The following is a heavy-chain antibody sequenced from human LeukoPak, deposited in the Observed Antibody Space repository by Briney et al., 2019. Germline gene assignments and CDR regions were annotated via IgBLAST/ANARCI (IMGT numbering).Heavy chain of an antibody. Sequence: PGGSLRLSCAASGFTFGDYAMHWVRQAPGKGLEWVSGISWNSGSIGYADSVKGRFTISRDNAKNSLYLQMNSLRAEDTALYYCAKARDYYDSSGYLTLGAFDIWGQGTTVTVSS. CDR2: ISWNSGSI. J-gene: IGHJ3*02. CDR1: GFTFGDYA. CDR3: AKARDYYDSSGYLTLGAFDI. D-gene: IGHD3-22*01. V-gene: IGHV3-9*01.